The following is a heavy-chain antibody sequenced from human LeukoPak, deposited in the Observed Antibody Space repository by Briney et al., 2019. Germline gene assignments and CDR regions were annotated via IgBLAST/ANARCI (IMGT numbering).Heavy chain of an antibody. CDR3: AREDQCSSKSCYPFNGMDV. J-gene: IGHJ6*02. Sequence: SETLSLTCTVSGGSISSYYWSWIRQPPGKGLEWIGYIYYSGSTNYNPSLKSRVTISVDTSKNQFSLKLSSVTAADTAVYYCAREDQCSSKSCYPFNGMDVWGQGTTVTVSS. CDR2: IYYSGST. V-gene: IGHV4-59*01. D-gene: IGHD2-2*01. CDR1: GGSISSYY.